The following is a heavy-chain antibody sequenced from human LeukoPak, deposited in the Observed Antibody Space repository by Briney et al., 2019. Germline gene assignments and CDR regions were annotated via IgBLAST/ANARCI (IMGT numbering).Heavy chain of an antibody. V-gene: IGHV3-21*01. J-gene: IGHJ4*02. CDR3: ARDRQPYSSSWIFDY. CDR2: ISSSSSYI. D-gene: IGHD6-13*01. CDR1: GFTFSSYS. Sequence: GGSLRLSCAASGFTFSSYSMNWVRQAPGKGLEWVSSISSSSSYIYCADSVKVRFTISRDNAKNSLYLQMNSLRAEDTAVYYCARDRQPYSSSWIFDYWGQGTLVTVSS.